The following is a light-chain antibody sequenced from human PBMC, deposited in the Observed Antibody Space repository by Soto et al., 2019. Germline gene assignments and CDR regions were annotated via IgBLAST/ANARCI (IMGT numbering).Light chain of an antibody. CDR2: DAS. J-gene: IGKJ3*01. CDR1: QSVSSY. V-gene: IGKV3-11*01. CDR3: QQRQA. Sequence: EIVLTQSPATLSLSPGERATLSCRASQSVSSYLAWYQQKPGQAPRLLIYDASNSATGIPARFSGSGSGTDFTLTISSLEPEDFAVYYCQQRQAFGPGTKVDIK.